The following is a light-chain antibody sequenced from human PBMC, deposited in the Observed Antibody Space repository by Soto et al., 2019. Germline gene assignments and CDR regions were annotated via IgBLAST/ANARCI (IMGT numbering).Light chain of an antibody. CDR3: QSFDSTSRV. CDR1: RGSIDSNY. Sequence: NFMLTQPHSVSESPGKTVIISCTRSRGSIDSNYVQWFQKRPGSAPTTVIFNDDQRPSGVPARFSGSVDSSSNSASLTISGLRTEDEAEYYCQSFDSTSRVFGGGTKLTVL. J-gene: IGLJ3*02. CDR2: NDD. V-gene: IGLV6-57*04.